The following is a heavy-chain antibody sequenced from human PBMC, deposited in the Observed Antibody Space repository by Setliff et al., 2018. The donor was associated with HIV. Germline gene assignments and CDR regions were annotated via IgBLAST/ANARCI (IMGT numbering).Heavy chain of an antibody. D-gene: IGHD1-26*01. CDR2: IYYSGST. CDR3: ARGARLLAAYRDRWDYYYMGV. Sequence: SETLSLTCTVSGGSISSYYWSWIRQPPGKGLEWIGYIYYSGSTNYNPSLKSRVTISVDTSKNQFSLKLSSVTAADTAVYYCARGARLLAAYRDRWDYYYMGVWGKGTTVTVSS. V-gene: IGHV4-59*08. J-gene: IGHJ6*03. CDR1: GGSISSYY.